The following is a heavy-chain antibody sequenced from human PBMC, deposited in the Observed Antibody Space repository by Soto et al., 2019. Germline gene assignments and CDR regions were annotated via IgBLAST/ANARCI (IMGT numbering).Heavy chain of an antibody. Sequence: SLRLSCTASGFTFGDYAMSWVRQAPGKGLEWVGFIRSKAYGGTTEYAASVKGRFTISRDDSKSIAYLQMNSLKTEDTAVYYGTRDSGYVVYNWFDPWGQGTLVTVSS. J-gene: IGHJ5*02. V-gene: IGHV3-49*04. CDR3: TRDSGYVVYNWFDP. D-gene: IGHD5-12*01. CDR2: IRSKAYGGTT. CDR1: GFTFGDYA.